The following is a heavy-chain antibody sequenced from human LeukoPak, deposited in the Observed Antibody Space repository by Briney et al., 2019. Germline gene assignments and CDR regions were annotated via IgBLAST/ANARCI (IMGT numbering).Heavy chain of an antibody. CDR3: AKDNRKKGGAFDILTGSYIYYYYGMDV. CDR2: IYHSGST. CDR1: GGSISSGGYY. Sequence: SETLSLTCTVSGGSISSGGYYWSWIRQPPGKGLEWIGYIYHSGSTYYNPSLKSRVTISVDRSKNQFSLKLSSVTAADTALYYCAKDNRKKGGAFDILTGSYIYYYYGMDVWGQGTTVTVSS. J-gene: IGHJ6*02. D-gene: IGHD3-9*01. V-gene: IGHV4-30-2*01.